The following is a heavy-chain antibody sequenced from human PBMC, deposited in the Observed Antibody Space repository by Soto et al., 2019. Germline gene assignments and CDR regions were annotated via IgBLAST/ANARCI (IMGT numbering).Heavy chain of an antibody. Sequence: EVLLLESGGDLVHPGGSLRLSCAASGFTFNAYYMSWVRQAPGRGLEWVSSITQSGSSTYYAASVKGRFSISRDNSRNTLSLQMNGLRAEDTAIYYCAKDHSGEHYRHDSWGQGTLVTVSS. V-gene: IGHV3-23*01. CDR1: GFTFNAYY. J-gene: IGHJ5*01. D-gene: IGHD1-26*01. CDR2: ITQSGSST. CDR3: AKDHSGEHYRHDS.